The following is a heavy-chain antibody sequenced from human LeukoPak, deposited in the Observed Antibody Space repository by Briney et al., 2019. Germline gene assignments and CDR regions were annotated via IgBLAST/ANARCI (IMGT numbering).Heavy chain of an antibody. CDR1: VGSIRSGNW. CDR3: ARTNPVARNSLDY. CDR2: IFHNGAT. D-gene: IGHD1-14*01. Sequence: SETLSLTCDVSVGSIRSGNWWSWVRQSPAKGLEWIGDIFHNGATAYNPSLKSRITISVDKSKNQFSLKTNSVTAADTAVYFCARTNPVARNSLDYWGQGTQVTVSS. J-gene: IGHJ4*02. V-gene: IGHV4-4*02.